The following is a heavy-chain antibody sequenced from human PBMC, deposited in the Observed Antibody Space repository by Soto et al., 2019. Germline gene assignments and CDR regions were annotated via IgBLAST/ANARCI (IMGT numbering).Heavy chain of an antibody. CDR3: AKAHRGYCSGGSCVGGDY. V-gene: IGHV3-23*01. J-gene: IGHJ4*02. Sequence: PGGSLRLSCAASGFTFSSYAMSWVSQAPGKGLEWVSAISGSGGSTYYADSVKGRFTISRDNSKNTLYLQMNSLRAEDTAVYYCAKAHRGYCSGGSCVGGDYWGQGTLVTVSS. CDR2: ISGSGGST. CDR1: GFTFSSYA. D-gene: IGHD2-15*01.